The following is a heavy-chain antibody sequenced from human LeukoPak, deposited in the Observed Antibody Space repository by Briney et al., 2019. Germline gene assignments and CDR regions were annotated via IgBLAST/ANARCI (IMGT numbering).Heavy chain of an antibody. V-gene: IGHV4-61*05. CDR2: IYDSGST. CDR3: ARAPTRFPGSYTHYYYMDV. J-gene: IGHJ6*03. CDR1: GGSISSSSYY. D-gene: IGHD1-26*01. Sequence: SETLSLTCTVSGGSISSSSYYWGWIRQPPGKGLEWIGFIYDSGSTNYNPSLKSRVTISVDTSKNQFSLKLRSVTAADTAVYYCARAPTRFPGSYTHYYYMDVWGKGTTVTISS.